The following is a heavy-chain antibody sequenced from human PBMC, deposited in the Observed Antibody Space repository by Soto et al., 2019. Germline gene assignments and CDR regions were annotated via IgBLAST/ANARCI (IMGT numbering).Heavy chain of an antibody. V-gene: IGHV3-33*08. Sequence: PGGSLRLSCAASGFTFSNYAMHWVRQAPGKGLEWLAVIWYDGSNKYYADSVKGRFTISRDNSKNTLYLQMNSLRAEDTAVYYCARAAYNWNDYWGQGTLVTGLL. CDR2: IWYDGSNK. CDR3: ARAAYNWNDY. D-gene: IGHD1-20*01. J-gene: IGHJ4*02. CDR1: GFTFSNYA.